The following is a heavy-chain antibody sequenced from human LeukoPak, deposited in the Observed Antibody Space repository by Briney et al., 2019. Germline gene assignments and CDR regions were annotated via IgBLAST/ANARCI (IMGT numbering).Heavy chain of an antibody. CDR2: ISSSGSTI. J-gene: IGHJ3*02. CDR1: GFTFSSYA. V-gene: IGHV3-48*03. CDR3: ARDFGTGGDAFDI. D-gene: IGHD1-1*01. Sequence: QPGRSLRLSCAASGFTFSSYAMHWVRQAPGKGLEWVSYISSSGSTIYYADSVKGRFTISRDNAKNSLYLQMNSLRAEDTAVYYCARDFGTGGDAFDIWGQGTMVTVSS.